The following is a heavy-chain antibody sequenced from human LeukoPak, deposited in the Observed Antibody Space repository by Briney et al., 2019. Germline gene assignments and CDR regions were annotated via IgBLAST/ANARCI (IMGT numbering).Heavy chain of an antibody. V-gene: IGHV3-21*01. CDR1: GFTVSSYE. CDR3: ARVPAGVIGMKDAFDI. J-gene: IGHJ3*02. D-gene: IGHD3-16*02. CDR2: ISGSSSYI. Sequence: PGGSLRLSCAASGFTVSSYEMNWVRQAPGKGLEWVSSISGSSSYIYYADSVKGRFTISRHNAKNSLYLQMNSLRAEDTAVYYCARVPAGVIGMKDAFDIWGQGTMVTVSS.